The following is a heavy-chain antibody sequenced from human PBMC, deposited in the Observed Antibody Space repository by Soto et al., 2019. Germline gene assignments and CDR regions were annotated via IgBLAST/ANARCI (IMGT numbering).Heavy chain of an antibody. D-gene: IGHD3-16*01. J-gene: IGHJ4*02. Sequence: RASVKVSCKASGYTFTSYGISWVRQAPGQGLEWMGWINAYNGNTNYAQKLQGRVTMTTDTSTSAAYMELRSLRSDDTAVYYCARVRDYDYFDYWGQGTLVTVSS. V-gene: IGHV1-18*01. CDR1: GYTFTSYG. CDR2: INAYNGNT. CDR3: ARVRDYDYFDY.